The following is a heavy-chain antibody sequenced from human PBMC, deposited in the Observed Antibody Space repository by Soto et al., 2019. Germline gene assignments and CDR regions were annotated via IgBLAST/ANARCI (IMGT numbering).Heavy chain of an antibody. CDR1: GFTFSSYA. CDR2: ISGSGGST. Sequence: EVQLLESGGGLVQPGGSLRLSCAASGFTFSSYAMSWFRQAPGKGLEWVSAISGSGGSTYYADSVKGRFTISRDNSKNTLYMEMNRLRNRDKAVYYGANKMRSRWCIFDCWSQGTLVTVSS. D-gene: IGHD2-8*01. V-gene: IGHV3-23*01. CDR3: ANKMRSRWCIFDC. J-gene: IGHJ4*02.